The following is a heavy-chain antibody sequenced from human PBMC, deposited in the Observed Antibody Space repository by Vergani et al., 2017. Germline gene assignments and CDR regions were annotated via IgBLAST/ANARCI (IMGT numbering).Heavy chain of an antibody. CDR2: IYYSGST. Sequence: QLQLQESGPGLVKPSETLSLTCTVSGGSISSSSYYWGWIRQPPGKGLEWIGSIYYSGSTNYNPSLKSRVTMSVDTSKNQFSLKLSSVTAADTAVYYCARDRHYDSSGYYYYDAFDIWGQGTMVTVSS. V-gene: IGHV4-39*07. J-gene: IGHJ3*02. CDR1: GGSISSSSYY. CDR3: ARDRHYDSSGYYYYDAFDI. D-gene: IGHD3-22*01.